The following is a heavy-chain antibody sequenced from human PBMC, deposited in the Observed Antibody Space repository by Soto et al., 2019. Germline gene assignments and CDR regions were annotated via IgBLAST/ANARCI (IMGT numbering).Heavy chain of an antibody. Sequence: EVQLLDSGGGLVQPGGSLRLSCAASGFTFSTYAMSWVRQAPGKGLEWVSTITGSGSSTYYADSVKGRFTISRDNSKDTVSPEMNSLKGGGPGLEELGEDLSGEYRGVDYWGQGTLVTVSS. CDR2: ITGSGSST. J-gene: IGHJ4*02. V-gene: IGHV3-23*01. CDR1: GFTFSTYA. CDR3: GEDLSGEYRGVDY. D-gene: IGHD3-16*01.